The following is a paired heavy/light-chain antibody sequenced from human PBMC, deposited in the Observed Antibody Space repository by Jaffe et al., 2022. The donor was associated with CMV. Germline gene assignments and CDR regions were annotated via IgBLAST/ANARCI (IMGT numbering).Light chain of an antibody. CDR2: SVS. CDR3: SSYAISSIWV. J-gene: IGLJ3*02. CDR1: RSDFGSYKS. V-gene: IGLV2-14*03. Sequence: QSALTQPASVSGSPGQSITMSCTGTRSDFGSYKSVSWYQQHPGKAPKVIIYSVSNRPSGVSDRFSGSKSGNTASLTISGLQAEDEADYYCSSYAISSIWVFGGGTKVTVL.
Heavy chain of an antibody. D-gene: IGHD3-9*01. CDR3: ARGDWFLYYFAY. Sequence: QVQLVESGGDLVKPGGSLRLSCAVSGFTSSDYYMSWIRQAPGKGLEWVSYISGGNSIYYADSVKGRFTISRDSANNALHLQMTSLRAEDTAVYYCARGDWFLYYFAYWGQGTLVTVSS. CDR2: ISGGNSI. J-gene: IGHJ4*02. V-gene: IGHV3-11*01. CDR1: GFTSSDYY.